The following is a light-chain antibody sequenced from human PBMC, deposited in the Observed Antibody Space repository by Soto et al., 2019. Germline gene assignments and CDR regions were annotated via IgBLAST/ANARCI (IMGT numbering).Light chain of an antibody. V-gene: IGKV3-15*01. J-gene: IGKJ1*01. CDR3: QHYNNWPPGT. CDR1: QSVRND. CDR2: GAS. Sequence: EIVMTQSPATLSVSPGERATLSCRASQSVRNDFAWYQQKPGQAPSLLIFGASTRATGVPARFSGSGSGTEFNLNISSLRSEDFAVYYCQHYNNWPPGTFGQGTKVEIK.